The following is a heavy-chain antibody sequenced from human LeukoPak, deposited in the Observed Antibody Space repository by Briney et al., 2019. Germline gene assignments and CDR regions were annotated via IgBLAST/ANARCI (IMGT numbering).Heavy chain of an antibody. J-gene: IGHJ4*02. Sequence: GGSLRLSCSVAASGFSISHYAMNWVRQAPGKGLEWASGLSTSGGATYYADSVKGRFTISRDTSKNTLYLQMNSLRVEDTALYYCAARSSGSHFDYWGQGTLVTVSS. CDR2: LSTSGGAT. CDR3: AARSSGSHFDY. D-gene: IGHD3-10*01. V-gene: IGHV3-23*01. CDR1: GFSISHYA.